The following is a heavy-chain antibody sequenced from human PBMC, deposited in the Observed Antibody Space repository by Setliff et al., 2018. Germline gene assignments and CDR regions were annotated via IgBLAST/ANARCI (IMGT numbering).Heavy chain of an antibody. CDR3: ARCPPVVPAAMRYYYYMDV. J-gene: IGHJ6*03. CDR2: IIPIFGTA. CDR1: GGTFSSYA. D-gene: IGHD2-2*01. V-gene: IGHV1-69*13. Sequence: SVKVSCKASGGTFSSYAISWVRQAPGQGLEWMGGIIPIFGTANYAQKFQGRVTITADESTSTAYMELSSLRSEDAAVYYCARCPPVVPAAMRYYYYMDVWGKGTTVTVS.